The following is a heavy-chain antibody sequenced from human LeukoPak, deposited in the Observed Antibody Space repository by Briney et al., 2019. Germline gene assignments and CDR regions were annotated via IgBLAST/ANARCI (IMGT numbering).Heavy chain of an antibody. D-gene: IGHD2-15*01. CDR1: GGSISSYY. Sequence: SETLSLTCTVSGGSISSYYWSWIRQPPGKGLEWIGYIYYSGSTNYNPSLKNRVTISVDTSKNQFSLKLSSVTAADTAVYYCARGSRGRDYWGQGTLVTVSS. CDR2: IYYSGST. V-gene: IGHV4-59*01. CDR3: ARGSRGRDY. J-gene: IGHJ4*02.